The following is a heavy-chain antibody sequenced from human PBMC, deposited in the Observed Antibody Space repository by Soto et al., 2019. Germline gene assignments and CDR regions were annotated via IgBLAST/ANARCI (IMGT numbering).Heavy chain of an antibody. Sequence: EVQLLESGGGLVQPGGSLRLSCAASGFTFSSYAMSWVRQAPGKGLEWVSAISGSGGSTYYADSVKGRFTISRDNSKNTLYLQMNSLRAEDTAVYYCAKDPHYYDSSGYYYDAFDIWGQGTMVTVSS. CDR2: ISGSGGST. V-gene: IGHV3-23*01. D-gene: IGHD3-22*01. CDR1: GFTFSSYA. J-gene: IGHJ3*02. CDR3: AKDPHYYDSSGYYYDAFDI.